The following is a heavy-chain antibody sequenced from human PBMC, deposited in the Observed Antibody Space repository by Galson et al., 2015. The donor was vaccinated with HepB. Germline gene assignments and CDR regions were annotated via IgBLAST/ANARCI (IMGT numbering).Heavy chain of an antibody. CDR3: ARDASYYYDSSGYYHYEASHGYYGMDV. V-gene: IGHV3-33*01. CDR1: GFTFSSYG. CDR2: IWYDGSNK. D-gene: IGHD3-22*01. Sequence: SLRLSCAASGFTFSSYGMHWVRQAPGKGLEWVAVIWYDGSNKYYADSVKGRFTISRDNSKNTLYLQMNSLRAEDTAVYYCARDASYYYDSSGYYHYEASHGYYGMDVWGQGTTVTVSS. J-gene: IGHJ6*02.